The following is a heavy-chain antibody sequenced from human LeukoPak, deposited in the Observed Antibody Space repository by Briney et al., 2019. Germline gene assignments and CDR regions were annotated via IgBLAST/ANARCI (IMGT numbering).Heavy chain of an antibody. CDR3: ARQGGSYFDWFDP. V-gene: IGHV4-59*08. J-gene: IGHJ5*02. Sequence: PSETLSLTCAVSGGSISSYYWSWVRQPPGKGLEWIGYIYYSGSTNYNPSLKSRVTISVDTSNNQYSLKMSSVTAAETAVYYCARQGGSYFDWFDPWGQGTLVTVSS. CDR1: GGSISSYY. D-gene: IGHD1-26*01. CDR2: IYYSGST.